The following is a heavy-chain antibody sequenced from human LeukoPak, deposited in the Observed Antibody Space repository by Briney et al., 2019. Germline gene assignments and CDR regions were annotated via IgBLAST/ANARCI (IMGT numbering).Heavy chain of an antibody. V-gene: IGHV3-21*01. CDR2: ISSSSSYI. D-gene: IGHD6-6*01. J-gene: IGHJ4*02. CDR3: ARAHSSFDFDY. CDR1: GFTFSSYS. Sequence: GGSLRLSCAASGFTFSSYSMNWVRQAPGEGLEWVSSISSSSSYIYYADSVKGRFTISRDNAKNSLYLQMNSLRAEDTAVYYCARAHSSFDFDYWGQGTLVTVSS.